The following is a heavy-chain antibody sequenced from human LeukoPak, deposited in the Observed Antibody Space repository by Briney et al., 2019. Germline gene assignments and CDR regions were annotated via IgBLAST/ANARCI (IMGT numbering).Heavy chain of an antibody. J-gene: IGHJ4*02. V-gene: IGHV4-59*12. CDR1: SGSINNYY. D-gene: IGHD2/OR15-2a*01. CDR2: VYYSGNT. Sequence: SETLSLTCTVSSGSINNYYWSWIRQPPGKGLEWIGYVYYSGNTNYNPSLKSRVTISVDMSKNQFSLKLSSVTAADTAVYYCAREGTRATFDYWGQGTLVTVSS. CDR3: AREGTRATFDY.